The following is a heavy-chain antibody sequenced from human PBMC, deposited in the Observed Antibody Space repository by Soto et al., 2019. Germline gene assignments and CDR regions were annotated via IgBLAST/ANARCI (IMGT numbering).Heavy chain of an antibody. D-gene: IGHD2-15*01. CDR2: ISSSGSTI. J-gene: IGHJ6*02. CDR1: GFTFSSYE. Sequence: GGSLRLSCAASGFTFSSYEMNWVRQAPGKGLEWVSYISSSGSTIYYADSVKGRFTISRDNAKNSLYLQMNSLRAEDTAVYYCARDAGYCSGGSCYLYYYYYCGMDVWGQGTTVTVSS. CDR3: ARDAGYCSGGSCYLYYYYYCGMDV. V-gene: IGHV3-48*03.